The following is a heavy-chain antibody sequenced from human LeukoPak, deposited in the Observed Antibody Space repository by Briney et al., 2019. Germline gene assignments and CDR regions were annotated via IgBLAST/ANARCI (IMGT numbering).Heavy chain of an antibody. Sequence: RGSLRLSCAASGFTFSSYSMNWVRQAPGKGLEWVSYISSSSTIYYADSVKGRFTISRDNAKNSLYLQMNSLRAEDTAVYYCARRYCSGGSCYSGDYWGQGTLVTVSS. D-gene: IGHD2-15*01. CDR3: ARRYCSGGSCYSGDY. J-gene: IGHJ4*02. CDR1: GFTFSSYS. CDR2: ISSSSTI. V-gene: IGHV3-48*04.